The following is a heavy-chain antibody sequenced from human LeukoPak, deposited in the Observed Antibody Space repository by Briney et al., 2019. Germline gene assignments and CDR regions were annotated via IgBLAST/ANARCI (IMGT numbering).Heavy chain of an antibody. J-gene: IGHJ5*02. Sequence: SETLSLTCTVSGGSISSYYWSWIRQPPGKGLEWIGYIYYSGSTNYNPSLKSRVTISVEKSKNQFSLKLSSVTAADTAVYYCARETLYGDYVSWFDPWGQGTLVTVSS. D-gene: IGHD4-17*01. CDR1: GGSISSYY. CDR2: IYYSGST. CDR3: ARETLYGDYVSWFDP. V-gene: IGHV4-59*01.